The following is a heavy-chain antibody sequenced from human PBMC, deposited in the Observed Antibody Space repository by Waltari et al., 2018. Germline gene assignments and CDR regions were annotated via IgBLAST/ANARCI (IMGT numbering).Heavy chain of an antibody. CDR3: ARDRGRGLYLDS. Sequence: QLQLQESSPGLVKPSATLSLTCAVSGDSVTNSYWWSWVRQAPGKGLEWIGQVHGSGRSNYNPSFASRVTVSLDMSNNQVSLKVTSAIAADTAVYYCARDRGRGLYLDSWGPGTLVTVSP. J-gene: IGHJ4*02. V-gene: IGHV4-4*02. CDR2: VHGSGRS. CDR1: GDSVTNSYW. D-gene: IGHD2-15*01.